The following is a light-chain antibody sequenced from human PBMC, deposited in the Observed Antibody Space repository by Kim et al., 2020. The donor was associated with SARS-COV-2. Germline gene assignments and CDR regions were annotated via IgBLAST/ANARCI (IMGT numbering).Light chain of an antibody. CDR3: SSFTDSTTVI. V-gene: IGLV2-18*02. CDR2: EVT. Sequence: QSALTQPPSVSGSPGQSVTISCTGTRSDIGGYDRVSWYQQSPGTAPKLLIYEVTNRPSGVPDRFSGSKSGSTAYLTIAGLQTEDEAHYYCSSFTDSTTVIFGGGTQLTVL. J-gene: IGLJ2*01. CDR1: RSDIGGYDR.